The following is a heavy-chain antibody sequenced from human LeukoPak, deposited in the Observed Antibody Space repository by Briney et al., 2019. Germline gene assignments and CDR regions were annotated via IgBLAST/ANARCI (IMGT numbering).Heavy chain of an antibody. CDR2: MNPNSGNT. J-gene: IGHJ5*02. CDR3: ARRGEPAGGPPAPSSYWFAL. CDR1: GYTFTSYD. D-gene: IGHD2-2*01. V-gene: IGHV1-8*01. Sequence: ASVKVSCKASGYTFTSYDINWVRQATGQGLEWMGWMNPNSGNTGYAQKFQGRVTMTRNTSISTAYMELSSLTSEDTAVYYCARRGEPAGGPPAPSSYWFALWGQVTLVTVS.